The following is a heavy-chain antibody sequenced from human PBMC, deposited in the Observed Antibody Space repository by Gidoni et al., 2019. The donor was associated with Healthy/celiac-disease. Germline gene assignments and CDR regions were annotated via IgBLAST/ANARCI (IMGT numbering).Heavy chain of an antibody. V-gene: IGHV4-34*01. Sequence: KSRVTISVDTSKNQFSLKLSSVTAADTAVYYCARGRNLLWFGERYFDYWGQGTLVTVSS. D-gene: IGHD3-10*01. CDR3: ARGRNLLWFGERYFDY. J-gene: IGHJ4*02.